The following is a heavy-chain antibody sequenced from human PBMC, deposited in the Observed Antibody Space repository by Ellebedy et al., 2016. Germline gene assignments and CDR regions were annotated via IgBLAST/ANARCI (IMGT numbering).Heavy chain of an antibody. J-gene: IGHJ4*02. D-gene: IGHD6-19*01. CDR1: GFTFSSYA. V-gene: IGHV3-23*01. Sequence: GESLKISCAASGFTFSSYAMSWVRQAPGKGLEWVSAISGSGGSTYYADSVKGRFTISRDNSKNTLYLQMNSLRAEDTAVYYWAKKTWEYSSGWYAGFDYWGQGTLVTVSS. CDR2: ISGSGGST. CDR3: AKKTWEYSSGWYAGFDY.